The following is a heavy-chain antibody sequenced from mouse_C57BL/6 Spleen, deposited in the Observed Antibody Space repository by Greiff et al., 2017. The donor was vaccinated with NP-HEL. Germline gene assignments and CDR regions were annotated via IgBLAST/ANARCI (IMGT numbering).Heavy chain of an antibody. CDR3: ARQDDGYC. Sequence: ELKLEESGGDLVKPGGSLKLSCAASGFTFSSYGMSWVRQTPDKRLEWVATISSGGSYTYYPDSVKGRFTISRDNAKNTLYLQMSSLKSEDTAMYYCARQDDGYCWGQGTSVTVSS. D-gene: IGHD2-3*01. CDR2: ISSGGSYT. V-gene: IGHV5-6*02. J-gene: IGHJ4*01. CDR1: GFTFSSYG.